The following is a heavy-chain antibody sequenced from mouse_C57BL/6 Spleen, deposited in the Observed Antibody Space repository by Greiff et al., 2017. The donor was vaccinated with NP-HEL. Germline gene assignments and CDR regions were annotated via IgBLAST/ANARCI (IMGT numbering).Heavy chain of an antibody. CDR2: ISSGGSYT. V-gene: IGHV5-6*01. CDR3: ARREVTTALDY. Sequence: EVQLQQSGGDLVKPGGSLKLSCAASGFTFSSYGMSWVRQTPDKRLEWVATISSGGSYTYYPDSVKGRFTISRDNAKNTLYLQMSSLKSEDTAMYYCARREVTTALDYWGQGTTLTVSS. CDR1: GFTFSSYG. J-gene: IGHJ2*01. D-gene: IGHD2-2*01.